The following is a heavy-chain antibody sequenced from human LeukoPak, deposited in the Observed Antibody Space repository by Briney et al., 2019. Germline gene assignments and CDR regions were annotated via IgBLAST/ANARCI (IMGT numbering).Heavy chain of an antibody. V-gene: IGHV3-53*01. CDR1: GFTVSSNY. Sequence: GSLRLSCAASGFTVSSNYMSWVRQAPGKGLEWVSVIYSGGSTYYADSVKGRFTISRDNSKNTLYLQMNSLRAEDTAVYYCARVLVYDSSGYYYADWFDPWGQGTLVTVSS. D-gene: IGHD3-22*01. CDR2: IYSGGST. J-gene: IGHJ5*02. CDR3: ARVLVYDSSGYYYADWFDP.